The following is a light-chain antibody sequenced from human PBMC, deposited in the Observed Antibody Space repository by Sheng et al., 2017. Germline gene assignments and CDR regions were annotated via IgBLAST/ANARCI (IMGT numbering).Light chain of an antibody. V-gene: IGKV3-15*01. CDR1: QSVSSN. Sequence: EIVMTQSPATLSVSPGERATLSCRASQSVSSNLAWYQQKPGQAPRLLIYGASTRATGIPARFSGSGSGTEFTLTISSLQSEDFAVYICQQRTSWPTFGGGTKVEI. CDR3: QQRTSWPT. CDR2: GAS. J-gene: IGKJ4*01.